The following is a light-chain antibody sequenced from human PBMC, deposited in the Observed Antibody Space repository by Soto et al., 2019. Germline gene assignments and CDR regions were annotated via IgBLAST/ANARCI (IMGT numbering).Light chain of an antibody. J-gene: IGKJ1*01. CDR3: QQYYDTPAT. CDR1: QSVLYRSNNKNY. V-gene: IGKV4-1*01. Sequence: DIVMTQSPDSLAVSLGERATINCKSSQSVLYRSNNKNYLAWYQQKPGQPPKLLIYWVSTRESGVPDRFSGSGSGTEFTLTISSLQAEDVAFYYCQQYYDTPATFGQGTKVEIK. CDR2: WVS.